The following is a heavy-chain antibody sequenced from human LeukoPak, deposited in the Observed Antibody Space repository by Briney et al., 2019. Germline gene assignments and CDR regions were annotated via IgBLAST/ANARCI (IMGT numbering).Heavy chain of an antibody. CDR2: INPNSGGT. CDR3: ATLDWKRGGGTLDY. Sequence: ASVKVSCKASGYTFSGYYMHWVRQAPGQGLEWMGWINPNSGGTDYAQKFQGRVTMTRDTSISTAYMELSRLRSDDTAVYYCATLDWKRGGGTLDYWGQGTLVTVSS. J-gene: IGHJ4*02. V-gene: IGHV1-2*02. D-gene: IGHD1-1*01. CDR1: GYTFSGYY.